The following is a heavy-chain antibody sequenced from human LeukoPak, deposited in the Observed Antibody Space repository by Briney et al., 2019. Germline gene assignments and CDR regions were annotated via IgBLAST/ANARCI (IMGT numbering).Heavy chain of an antibody. CDR1: GGSIGAYY. CDR3: ARVVITFGGTYYFDY. J-gene: IGHJ4*02. Sequence: PSETLSLTCTVYGGSIGAYYWSWIRQPPGKGLEWSGYISYSGSAYYNPSLKSRLTMSVDTSKNQFSLKLMSVTAADTAVYYCARVVITFGGTYYFDYWGQGSLVTVSS. D-gene: IGHD3-16*01. V-gene: IGHV4-59*01. CDR2: ISYSGSA.